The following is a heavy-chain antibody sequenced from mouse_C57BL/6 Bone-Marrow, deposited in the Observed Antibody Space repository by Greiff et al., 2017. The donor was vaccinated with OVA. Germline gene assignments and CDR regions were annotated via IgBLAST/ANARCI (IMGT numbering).Heavy chain of an antibody. V-gene: IGHV1-69*01. D-gene: IGHD1-1*01. J-gene: IGHJ4*01. CDR3: ARYYASRAYYAMDY. Sequence: VQLQQPGAELVMPGASVKLSCKASGYTFTSYWMHWVKQRPGQGLEWIGEIDPSDSYTNYNQKFKGKSTLTVDKSSSTAYMQLSSLTSEDSAVYYCARYYASRAYYAMDYWGQGTSVTVSS. CDR1: GYTFTSYW. CDR2: IDPSDSYT.